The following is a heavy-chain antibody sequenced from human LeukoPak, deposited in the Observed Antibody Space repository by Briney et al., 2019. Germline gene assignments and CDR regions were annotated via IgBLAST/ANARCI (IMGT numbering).Heavy chain of an antibody. CDR1: GYTFTNYN. CDR3: ARGLDGDFLDYNWFDS. V-gene: IGHV1-8*01. D-gene: IGHD2-21*01. J-gene: IGHJ5*01. Sequence: ASVKVSCKASGYTFTNYNVNWVRQATGQGLEWMGWMNPISGYTGYAQKFQGRVTMTRDTSISTAYMELSSLRSEDTAVYYCARGLDGDFLDYNWFDSWGQGTLVTVSP. CDR2: MNPISGYT.